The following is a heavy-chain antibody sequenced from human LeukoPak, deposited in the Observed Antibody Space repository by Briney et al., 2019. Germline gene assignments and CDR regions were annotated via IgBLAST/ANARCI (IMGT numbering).Heavy chain of an antibody. J-gene: IGHJ4*02. Sequence: GGSLRLSCAASGFTFSSYDMHWVRQATGKGLEWVSAIGTAGDTYYPGSVKGRFTISRENAKNSLYLQMNSLRAEDTAVYYCARVQYYYDNLHYFDYWGQGTLVTVSS. CDR2: IGTAGDT. D-gene: IGHD3-22*01. V-gene: IGHV3-13*01. CDR1: GFTFSSYD. CDR3: ARVQYYYDNLHYFDY.